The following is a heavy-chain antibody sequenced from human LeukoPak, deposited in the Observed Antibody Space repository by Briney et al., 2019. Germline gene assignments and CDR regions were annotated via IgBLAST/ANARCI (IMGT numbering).Heavy chain of an antibody. J-gene: IGHJ4*02. CDR2: IYYSGST. V-gene: IGHV4-39*01. CDR1: GGSISSSSYY. CDR3: ARATDSGDY. Sequence: SETLSLTCTVSGGSISSSSYYWGWIRQPPGKGLEWIGSIYYSGSTYCNPSLKSRVTISVDTSKNQFSLKLSSVTAADTAVYYCARATDSGDYWGQGTLVTVSS. D-gene: IGHD1-26*01.